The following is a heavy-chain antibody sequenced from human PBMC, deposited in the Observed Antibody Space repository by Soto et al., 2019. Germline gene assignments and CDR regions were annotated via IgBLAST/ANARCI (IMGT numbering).Heavy chain of an antibody. V-gene: IGHV1-2*04. Sequence: QMQLVQSGAEVRKPGASVKGSCKASGYTLTDYYMHWVRRAPGQGLEWMVCSNPNSGDTRYAQKFQDWVTMTRDTPISTGYMYLTRLKSDDTAVYYCARRPPNSVDSSWPGDPCGSWGQGTLGTVSP. CDR2: SNPNSGDT. D-gene: IGHD4-4*01. J-gene: IGHJ5*02. CDR1: GYTLTDYY. CDR3: ARRPPNSVDSSWPGDPCGS.